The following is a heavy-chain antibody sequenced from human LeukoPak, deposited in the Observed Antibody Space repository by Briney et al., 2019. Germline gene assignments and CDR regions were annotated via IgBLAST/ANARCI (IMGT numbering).Heavy chain of an antibody. J-gene: IGHJ4*02. CDR1: GFTLSIYS. CDR2: ISSSGSHI. CDR3: AKDSYGPDY. D-gene: IGHD5-18*01. Sequence: GGSLRLSCAASGFTLSIYSMNWVRQAPGKGLEWVSCISSSGSHIYYSDSVKGRFTISRDNAKNSLYLQMNSLRAEDTAVYYCAKDSYGPDYWGQGTLVTVSS. V-gene: IGHV3-21*06.